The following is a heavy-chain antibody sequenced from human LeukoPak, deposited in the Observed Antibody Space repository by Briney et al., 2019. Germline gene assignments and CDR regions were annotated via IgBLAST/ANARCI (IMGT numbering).Heavy chain of an antibody. Sequence: SETLSLTCTVSGVSIDDFYWTWIRQSPGNGLEWIGYIYYDGSTDYNPSLKSRVTMSIDTSRSQFSLKLNSVTAADTAVYYCTKVGLSGLFDYWGQGALVTVSS. D-gene: IGHD3-10*01. J-gene: IGHJ4*02. CDR2: IYYDGST. CDR3: TKVGLSGLFDY. V-gene: IGHV4-59*01. CDR1: GVSIDDFY.